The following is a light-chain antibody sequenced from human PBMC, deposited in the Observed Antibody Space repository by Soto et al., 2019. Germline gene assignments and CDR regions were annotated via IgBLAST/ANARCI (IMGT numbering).Light chain of an antibody. CDR1: QSVSSK. Sequence: KVMTQSPATLSVSPGERATLSCTVSQSVSSKLAWYQHKPGQAPRLLIYGASTRATGIPARFSGSGSGTEFTLTISSLQSEDSAVYYCQQYDVWPALTFGGGTKVEIK. V-gene: IGKV3-15*01. CDR3: QQYDVWPALT. J-gene: IGKJ4*02. CDR2: GAS.